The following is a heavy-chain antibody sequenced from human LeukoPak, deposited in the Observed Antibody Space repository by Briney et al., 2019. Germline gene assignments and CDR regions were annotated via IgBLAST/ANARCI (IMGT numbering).Heavy chain of an antibody. D-gene: IGHD5-12*01. V-gene: IGHV4-4*07. Sequence: SETLSLTCAVSGGSISRYLWSWIRQPAGKGLEWLGRIHTSGTTTYNPSLKSRVTISVDTSKNQFSLKLSSVTAADTAVYYCARSSGYGSTHYFDYWGQGTLVTVSS. CDR3: ARSSGYGSTHYFDY. J-gene: IGHJ4*02. CDR2: IHTSGTT. CDR1: GGSISRYL.